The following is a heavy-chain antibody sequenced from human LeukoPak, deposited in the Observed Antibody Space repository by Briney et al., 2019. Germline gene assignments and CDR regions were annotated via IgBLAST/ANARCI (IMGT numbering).Heavy chain of an antibody. CDR3: ARPIDDPGYFDWLSPRSHYYYMDV. Sequence: ASVKVSCKVSGYTLTELSMHWVRQAPGKGLEWMGGFDPEDGETIYAQKFQGRVTMTEDTSTDTAYMELSSLRSEDTAVYYCARPIDDPGYFDWLSPRSHYYYMDVWGKGTTVTVSS. J-gene: IGHJ6*03. D-gene: IGHD3-9*01. V-gene: IGHV1-24*01. CDR2: FDPEDGET. CDR1: GYTLTELS.